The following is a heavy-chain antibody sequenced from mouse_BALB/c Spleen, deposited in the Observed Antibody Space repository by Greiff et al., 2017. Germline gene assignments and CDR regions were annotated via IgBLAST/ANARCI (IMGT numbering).Heavy chain of an antibody. CDR1: GFSLTDYG. Sequence: VKLMESGPGLVAPSQSLSITCTVSGFSLTDYGVSWIRQPPGKGLEWLGVIWGGGSTYYNSALKSRLSISKDNSKSQVFLKMNSLQTDDTAMYYCAKNYGSRGWYFDVWGAGTTVTVSS. V-gene: IGHV2-6-5*01. CDR2: IWGGGST. J-gene: IGHJ1*01. CDR3: AKNYGSRGWYFDV. D-gene: IGHD1-1*01.